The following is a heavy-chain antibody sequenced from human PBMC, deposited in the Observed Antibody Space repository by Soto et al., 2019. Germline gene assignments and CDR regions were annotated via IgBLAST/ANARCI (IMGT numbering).Heavy chain of an antibody. V-gene: IGHV1-69*01. Sequence: QVQLVQSGAEVKKPGSSVKVSCKASGGSFSTYAISWVRQAPGQGLEWMGGIIPILGTAIYAQKFQGRVTLTADESTNTAYMELSSLRFVDTAVYYCTREVAPVTTLRAYYGMEVWGQGTTVTVSS. CDR2: IIPILGTA. CDR1: GGSFSTYA. CDR3: TREVAPVTTLRAYYGMEV. D-gene: IGHD4-17*01. J-gene: IGHJ6*02.